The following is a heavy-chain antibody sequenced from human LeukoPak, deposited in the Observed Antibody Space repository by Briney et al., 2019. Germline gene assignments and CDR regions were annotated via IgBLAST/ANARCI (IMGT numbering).Heavy chain of an antibody. CDR3: ARGIQPPPEDHVNWFDP. D-gene: IGHD1-14*01. V-gene: IGHV1-46*01. CDR1: GYTFTSYY. J-gene: IGHJ5*02. Sequence: GASVKVSCKASGYTFTSYYMHWVRQAPGQGLEWMGIINPSGGSTSYAQKFQGRVTMTRDTSTSTVYMELSSLRSEDTAVYYCARGIQPPPEDHVNWFDPWGQGTLVAVSS. CDR2: INPSGGST.